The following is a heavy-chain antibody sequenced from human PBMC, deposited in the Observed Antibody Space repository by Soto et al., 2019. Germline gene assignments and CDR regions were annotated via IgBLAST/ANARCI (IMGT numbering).Heavy chain of an antibody. V-gene: IGHV3-23*01. D-gene: IGHD6-13*01. CDR3: AKAGFSSSWSPTYFDY. Sequence: EVQLLESGGGLVQPGGSLRLSCAAPGFTFTSYAMNWVRLAPGKGLEWVSAISGTGYNTYYADSVKGRFTISRDNTKNTLYLQMNSLRAEDTAVYYCAKAGFSSSWSPTYFDYWGQGTLVTVSS. J-gene: IGHJ4*02. CDR1: GFTFTSYA. CDR2: ISGTGYNT.